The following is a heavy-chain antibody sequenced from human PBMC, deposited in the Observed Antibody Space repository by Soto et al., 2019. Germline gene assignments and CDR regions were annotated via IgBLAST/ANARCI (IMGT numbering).Heavy chain of an antibody. CDR2: ISWNSGSI. V-gene: IGHV3-9*01. CDR3: AKDISPRYYGSGSADYYGMDV. D-gene: IGHD3-10*01. J-gene: IGHJ6*02. CDR1: GFTFDDYA. Sequence: EVQLVESGGGLVQPGRSLRLSCAASGFTFDDYAMHWVRQAPGKGLEWVSGISWNSGSIGYADSVKGRFTISRDNAKNSLYLQMKSLRAEDTALYYCAKDISPRYYGSGSADYYGMDVWGQGTTVTVSS.